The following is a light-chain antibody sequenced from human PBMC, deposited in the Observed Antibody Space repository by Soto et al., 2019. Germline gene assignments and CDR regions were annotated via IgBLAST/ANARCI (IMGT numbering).Light chain of an antibody. V-gene: IGKV1-5*01. CDR3: QHYCVNSPWT. CDR2: DAS. CDR1: QNINAC. J-gene: IGKJ1*01. Sequence: IPVTPSPTHLSLSVGDRVTITCRISQNINACLAWYQQRPGQAPKLLIYDASTVQSGVPSRFSGSGSGTEFTLTISSRQPDDSAPYYYQHYCVNSPWTFGQGTKVDVK.